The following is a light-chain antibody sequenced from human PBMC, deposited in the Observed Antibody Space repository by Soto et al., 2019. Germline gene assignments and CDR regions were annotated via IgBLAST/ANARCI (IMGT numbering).Light chain of an antibody. CDR2: LDGSGSY. Sequence: QPVLTQSSSASASPGSLVKLTCTLSSGHSSYIIAWHQQQPGKAPRLLMKLDGSGSYNKGSGVPDRFSGSSSGADRYLTISNLQFEDEADYYCETWDSNTRVFGGGTKLTVL. CDR3: ETWDSNTRV. V-gene: IGLV4-60*02. CDR1: SGHSSYI. J-gene: IGLJ2*01.